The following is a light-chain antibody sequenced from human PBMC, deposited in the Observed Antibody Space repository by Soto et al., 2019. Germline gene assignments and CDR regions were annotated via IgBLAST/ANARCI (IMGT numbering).Light chain of an antibody. Sequence: QSALTQPRSVSGSPGQSVTISCTGTISDVGAYNYVSWFQQHPGKAPKLMIYDVSKRPSGVPDRFSGSKSDNTASLTISWLHADDEADYYCGSYAGSYTLYIFGTGTKLTVL. J-gene: IGLJ1*01. CDR3: GSYAGSYTLYI. CDR2: DVS. CDR1: ISDVGAYNY. V-gene: IGLV2-11*01.